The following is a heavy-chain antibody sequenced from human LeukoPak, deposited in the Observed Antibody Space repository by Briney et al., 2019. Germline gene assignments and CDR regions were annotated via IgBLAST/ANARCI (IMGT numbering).Heavy chain of an antibody. Sequence: GSLRLSCAASGFTFSSYAMSWVRQPPGKGLEWIGEINHSGSTNYNPSLKSRVTISVDTSKNQFSLKLSSVTAADTAVYYCARAGYSYGYRSDYGMDVWGQGTTVTVSS. CDR1: GFTFSSYA. D-gene: IGHD5-18*01. J-gene: IGHJ6*02. CDR2: INHSGST. CDR3: ARAGYSYGYRSDYGMDV. V-gene: IGHV4-34*01.